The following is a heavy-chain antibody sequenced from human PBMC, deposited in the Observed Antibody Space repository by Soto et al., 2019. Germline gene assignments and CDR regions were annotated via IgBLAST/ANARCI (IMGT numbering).Heavy chain of an antibody. Sequence: PSQTLSLTCAISGDSVSSNSAAWNWTRQSPSRGLEWLGRTYYRSKWYNDYAVSVKSRITINPDTSKNQFSLQLNSVTPEDTAVYYCARENNSSSNYYYYYGMDVWGQGTTVTVSS. CDR2: TYYRSKWYN. J-gene: IGHJ6*02. CDR1: GDSVSSNSAA. CDR3: ARENNSSSNYYYYYGMDV. D-gene: IGHD6-6*01. V-gene: IGHV6-1*01.